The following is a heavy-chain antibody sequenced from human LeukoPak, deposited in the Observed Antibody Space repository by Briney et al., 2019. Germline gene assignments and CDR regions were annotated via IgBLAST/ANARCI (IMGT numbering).Heavy chain of an antibody. D-gene: IGHD4-17*01. V-gene: IGHV3-74*01. CDR3: ARAMTTVTGFDY. CDR2: TNSDGTTT. CDR1: GFTFSSYW. J-gene: IGHJ4*02. Sequence: GGSLRLSCAASGFTFSSYWMHWVRQAPGKGLVWVSRTNSDGTTTTYADSVKGRFTISTDNAKNTLYLQMNSLRAEDTAVYYCARAMTTVTGFDYWGQGTLVTVSS.